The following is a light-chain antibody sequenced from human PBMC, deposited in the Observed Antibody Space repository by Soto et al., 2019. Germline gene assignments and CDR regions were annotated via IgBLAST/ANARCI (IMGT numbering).Light chain of an antibody. CDR2: DAS. CDR3: QQRSNWRT. J-gene: IGKJ1*01. V-gene: IGKV3-11*01. Sequence: EIVLTQSPATLSLSPGERATLSCRASQSVSSYLAWYQQKPGQAPRLLIYDASNRATGIPARFSGSGSGTDFTLTISRLETEDFAVYYCQQRSNWRTFGQGTKVEIK. CDR1: QSVSSY.